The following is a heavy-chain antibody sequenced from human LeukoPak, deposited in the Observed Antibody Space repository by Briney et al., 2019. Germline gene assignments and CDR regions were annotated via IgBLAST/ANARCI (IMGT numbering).Heavy chain of an antibody. CDR1: GGSISSGGYS. D-gene: IGHD3-10*01. Sequence: SQTLSLTCAVSGGSISSGGYSWSWIRQPPGKGLEWIGYIYHSGSTYYNPSLKSRVTISVDRSKNQFSLKLSSVTAADTAVYYCARDLRYGSGSHSGYFDLWGRGTLVTVSS. CDR3: ARDLRYGSGSHSGYFDL. CDR2: IYHSGST. V-gene: IGHV4-30-2*01. J-gene: IGHJ2*01.